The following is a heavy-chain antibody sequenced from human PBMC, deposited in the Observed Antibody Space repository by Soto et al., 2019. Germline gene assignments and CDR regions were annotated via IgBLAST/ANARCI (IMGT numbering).Heavy chain of an antibody. CDR3: ARGAAGLSDYYDSGDAFDI. D-gene: IGHD3-22*01. CDR2: IYSGGST. Sequence: EVQLVESGGGLIQPGGSLRLSCAASGFTVSSNYMRWVRQAPGKGLEWVSVIYSGGSTYYADSVKGRFTIARDNSKNTLYLQMNSLRAEDTAVYYCARGAAGLSDYYDSGDAFDIWGQGTMVTVSS. CDR1: GFTVSSNY. V-gene: IGHV3-53*01. J-gene: IGHJ3*02.